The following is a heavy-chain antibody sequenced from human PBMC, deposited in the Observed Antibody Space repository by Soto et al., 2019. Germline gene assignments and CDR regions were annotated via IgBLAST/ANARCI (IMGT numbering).Heavy chain of an antibody. D-gene: IGHD1-26*01. CDR3: ARRGSGSYYDY. V-gene: IGHV3-23*01. CDR1: RFTFSSYA. CDR2: ISGSGGST. J-gene: IGHJ4*02. Sequence: EVQLLESGGSLVQPGGSLRLSCAASRFTFSSYAMRWVRQAPVKGLEWVSAISGSGGSTYYADSVKGRFTISRDNSKNTLYLQMNSLRAEDTAVYYCARRGSGSYYDYWGQGTLVTVS.